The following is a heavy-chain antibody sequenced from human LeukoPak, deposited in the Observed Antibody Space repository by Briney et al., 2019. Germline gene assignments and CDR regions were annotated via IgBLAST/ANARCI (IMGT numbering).Heavy chain of an antibody. J-gene: IGHJ3*02. V-gene: IGHV4-39*07. CDR1: GGSDSSSSYY. CDR2: IYYSGST. CDR3: ARAVEVPAADDAFDI. Sequence: PSETLSLTCTVSGGSDSSSSYYWGWIRQPPGKGLEWIGSIYYSGSTYYNPSLKSRVTISVDTSKNQFSLKLSSVTAADTAVYYCARAVEVPAADDAFDIWGQGTMVTVSS. D-gene: IGHD2-2*01.